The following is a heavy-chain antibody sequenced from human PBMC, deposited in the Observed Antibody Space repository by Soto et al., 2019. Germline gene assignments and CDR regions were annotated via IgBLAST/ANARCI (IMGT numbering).Heavy chain of an antibody. CDR3: AMLYSYGTYYYYGMDV. Sequence: SETLSLTCTVSGGSISSYYWSWIRQPPGKGLEWTGYIYYSGSTNYNPSLKSRVTISVDTSKNQFSLKLSSVTAADTAVYYCAMLYSYGTYYYYGMDVWGQGTTVTVSS. CDR2: IYYSGST. D-gene: IGHD5-18*01. CDR1: GGSISSYY. J-gene: IGHJ6*02. V-gene: IGHV4-59*01.